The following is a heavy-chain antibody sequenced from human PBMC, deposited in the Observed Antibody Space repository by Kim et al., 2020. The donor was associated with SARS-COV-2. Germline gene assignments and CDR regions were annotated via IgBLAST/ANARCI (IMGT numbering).Heavy chain of an antibody. CDR3: ARDRASDRSGQSWYFDL. CDR2: VFNYGRT. CDR1: GVSVSTNY. Sequence: GGSLRLSCAASGVSVSTNYMNWVRQAPGKGLEWVSMVFNYGRTSYADSVKGRFTISRHSSKNTIFLRLTGLRPEDTAVYYCARDRASDRSGQSWYFDLWGRGTLVAVSS. D-gene: IGHD3-22*01. J-gene: IGHJ2*01. V-gene: IGHV3-53*04.